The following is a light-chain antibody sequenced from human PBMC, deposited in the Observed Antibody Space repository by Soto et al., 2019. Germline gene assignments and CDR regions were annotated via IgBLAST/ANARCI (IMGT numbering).Light chain of an antibody. CDR2: ENN. Sequence: QSVLTQPPSVSAAPGQKVTISCSGGSSNIGNNYVSWYQQLPGTAPKLLIYENNKRPSGIPDRFSGSKSGTSATLGITGLQTGDEADYYCGTWDSSLSAEAVFGGGTQLTVL. V-gene: IGLV1-51*02. CDR1: SSNIGNNY. J-gene: IGLJ7*01. CDR3: GTWDSSLSAEAV.